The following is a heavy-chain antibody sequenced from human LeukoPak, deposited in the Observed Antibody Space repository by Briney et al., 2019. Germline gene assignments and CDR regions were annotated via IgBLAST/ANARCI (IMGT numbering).Heavy chain of an antibody. J-gene: IGHJ4*02. V-gene: IGHV3-53*01. CDR1: GFTVSSNY. CDR2: IYSGGST. Sequence: PGGSLRLSCAASGFTVSSNYMSWVRQAPGKGLEWVSVIYSGGSTYYADSVKGRFTISRDNSKNTLYLQMNSLRAEDTAVYYCARAPGYSSGWVDYWGRGTLVTVSS. CDR3: ARAPGYSSGWVDY. D-gene: IGHD6-19*01.